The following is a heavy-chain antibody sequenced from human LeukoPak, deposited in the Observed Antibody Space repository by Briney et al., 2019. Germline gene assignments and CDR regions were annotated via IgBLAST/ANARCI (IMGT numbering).Heavy chain of an antibody. V-gene: IGHV3-30*01. Sequence: GRSLRLSCAASGFTFSSYAMHWVRQAPGKGLEWVAVISYDGSNKYYAASVKGRFTISRDNSKNTLYLQMNSLRAEDTAVYYCARDYYDSSGYSMLFDYWGQGTLVTVSS. D-gene: IGHD3-22*01. CDR2: ISYDGSNK. CDR3: ARDYYDSSGYSMLFDY. J-gene: IGHJ4*02. CDR1: GFTFSSYA.